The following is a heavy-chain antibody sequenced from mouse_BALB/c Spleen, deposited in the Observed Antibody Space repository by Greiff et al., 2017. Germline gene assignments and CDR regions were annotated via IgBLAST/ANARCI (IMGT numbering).Heavy chain of an antibody. J-gene: IGHJ3*01. CDR1: GFTFSNYA. CDR2: ISSGGST. CDR3: ARGGGYEEFAY. D-gene: IGHD2-3*01. Sequence: EVKVVESGGGLVKPGGSLKLSCAASGFTFSNYAMSWVRQTPEKRLEWVASISSGGSTYYPDSVKGRFTISRDNARNILYLQMSSLRSEDTAMYYCARGGGYEEFAYWGQGTLVTVSA. V-gene: IGHV5-6-5*01.